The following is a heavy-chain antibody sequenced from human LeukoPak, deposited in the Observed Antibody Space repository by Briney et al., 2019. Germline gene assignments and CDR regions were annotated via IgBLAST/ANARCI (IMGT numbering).Heavy chain of an antibody. CDR2: IYTSGST. V-gene: IGHV4-4*07. CDR1: GGSISSYY. D-gene: IGHD3-10*01. CDR3: ARLLWFGELGGHNWFDP. J-gene: IGHJ5*02. Sequence: SETLSLACTVSGGSISSYYWSWIRQPAGKGLEWIGRIYTSGSTNYNPSLKSRVTMSVDTSKNQFSLKLSSVTAADTAVYYCARLLWFGELGGHNWFDPWGQGTLVTVSS.